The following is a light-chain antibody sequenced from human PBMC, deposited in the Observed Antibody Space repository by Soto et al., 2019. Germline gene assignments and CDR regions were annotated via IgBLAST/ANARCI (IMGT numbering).Light chain of an antibody. CDR2: LNSDGSH. CDR3: QTWGTGIPYV. Sequence: QAVVTQSPSASASLGASVKLTCTLSSGHSSYAIAWHQQQPEKGPRYLMKLNSDGSHTKGDGIPDRFSGSSSGAERYLTISSLQSEDEADYYCQTWGTGIPYVFGTGTKVTVL. CDR1: SGHSSYA. V-gene: IGLV4-69*01. J-gene: IGLJ1*01.